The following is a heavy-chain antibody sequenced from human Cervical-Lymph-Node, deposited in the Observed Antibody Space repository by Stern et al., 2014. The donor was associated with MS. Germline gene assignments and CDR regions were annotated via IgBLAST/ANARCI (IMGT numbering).Heavy chain of an antibody. CDR3: ARGVVSNRAAATLHNLCDP. CDR2: IIPILGLA. V-gene: IGHV1-69*09. J-gene: IGHJ5*02. Sequence: QVQLVQSGAEVKKPGSSMNVSCKTSGGTFSSSYAITWLRQAPGQGLEWMGRIIPILGLANYAQKFQDRVTITADTSTSTTYMQLSSLRSEDTAVYYCARGVVSNRAAATLHNLCDPWGQGTLVTVSS. CDR1: GGTFSSSYA. D-gene: IGHD2-15*01.